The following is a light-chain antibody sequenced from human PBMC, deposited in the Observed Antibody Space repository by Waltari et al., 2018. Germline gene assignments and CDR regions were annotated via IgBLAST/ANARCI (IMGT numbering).Light chain of an antibody. V-gene: IGLV2-14*03. J-gene: IGLJ1*01. CDR2: DVS. CDR3: GSYTSSTTLA. CDR1: SSAVGGYDY. Sequence: QSALTQPASVPGSPGQSITISCTGTSSAVGGYDYVSWYQQHQGKAPNLILYDVSNRPLEVSHRFSGSKSGNTASLTISGLQADDEAEYYCGSYTSSTTLAFGTGTKVTVL.